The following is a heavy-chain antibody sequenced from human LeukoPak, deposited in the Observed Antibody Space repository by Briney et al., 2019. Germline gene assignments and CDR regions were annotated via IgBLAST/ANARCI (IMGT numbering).Heavy chain of an antibody. D-gene: IGHD3-9*01. Sequence: SVKVSCKASGGTFSSYAFSWVRQAPGQGLEWMGGIIPIFGTANYAQKFQGRVTITADESTSTAYMELSSLRSEDTAVYYCARSKDLRLDDIYYWGQGTLVTVSS. J-gene: IGHJ4*02. CDR3: ARSKDLRLDDIYY. CDR2: IIPIFGTA. CDR1: GGTFSSYA. V-gene: IGHV1-69*13.